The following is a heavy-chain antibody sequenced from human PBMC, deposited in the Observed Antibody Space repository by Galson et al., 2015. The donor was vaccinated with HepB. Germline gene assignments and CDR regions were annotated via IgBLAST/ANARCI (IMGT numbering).Heavy chain of an antibody. J-gene: IGHJ3*02. Sequence: SLRLSCAASGFTFSSYGMHWVRQAPGKGLEWVAVIWYDGSNKYYADSVKGRFTISRDNSKNTLYLQMNSLRAEDTAVYYCARGGWSGYLVGLDLDDAFDIWGQGTMVTVSS. CDR2: IWYDGSNK. CDR1: GFTFSSYG. D-gene: IGHD3-3*01. V-gene: IGHV3-33*01. CDR3: ARGGWSGYLVGLDLDDAFDI.